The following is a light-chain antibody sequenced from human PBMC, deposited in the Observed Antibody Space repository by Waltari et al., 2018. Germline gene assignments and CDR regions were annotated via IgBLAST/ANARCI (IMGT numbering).Light chain of an antibody. CDR3: SSYTSSSTLV. CDR1: SSDVGGYNY. V-gene: IGLV2-14*01. CDR2: DVS. J-gene: IGLJ2*01. Sequence: QSALTQPASVSGSPGQSITISCTGTSSDVGGYNYVPWYQQHPGKAPKLMIYDVSNRPSGFSKLFAGSKSGNPASLTISGLQAEDEADYYGSSYTSSSTLVCGGGTKLTVL.